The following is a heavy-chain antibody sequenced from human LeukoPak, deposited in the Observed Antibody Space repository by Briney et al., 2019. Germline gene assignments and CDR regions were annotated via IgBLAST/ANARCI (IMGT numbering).Heavy chain of an antibody. J-gene: IGHJ4*02. CDR1: GFTFTSSA. D-gene: IGHD1-26*01. CDR3: ARWTNIVGAMDY. CDR2: IVVGSGNT. V-gene: IGHV1-58*02. Sequence: ASVKVSCKASGFTFTSSAMQWVRQARGQRLEWIGWIVVGSGNTNYAQKFQERVTITRDMSTSTAYMELRSLRSDDTAVYYCARWTNIVGAMDYWGQGTLVTVSS.